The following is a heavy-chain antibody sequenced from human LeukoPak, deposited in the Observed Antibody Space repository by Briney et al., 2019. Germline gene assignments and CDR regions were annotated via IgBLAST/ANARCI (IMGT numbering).Heavy chain of an antibody. CDR2: IYYSGST. CDR1: GGSISSSSYY. D-gene: IGHD3-10*01. V-gene: IGHV4-39*07. Sequence: SETLSLTCTVSGGSISSSSYYWGWIRQPPGKGLEWIGSIYYSGSTYYNPSLKSRVTISVDTSKNQFSLKLSSVTAADTAVYYCAGVRLVGGNFDYWGQGTLVTVSS. J-gene: IGHJ4*02. CDR3: AGVRLVGGNFDY.